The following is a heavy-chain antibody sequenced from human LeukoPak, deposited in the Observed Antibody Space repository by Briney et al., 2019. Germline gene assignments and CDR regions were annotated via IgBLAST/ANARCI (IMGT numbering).Heavy chain of an antibody. Sequence: ASVKVSCKASGGTFSSYAISWVRQAPGQRLEWMGWINPNSGGTNYAQKFQGWVTMTRDTSISTAYMELSRLRSDDTAVYYCARGDAALRYFDWLRNEPYYYYGMDVWGQGTTVTVSS. CDR2: INPNSGGT. J-gene: IGHJ6*02. D-gene: IGHD3-9*01. CDR3: ARGDAALRYFDWLRNEPYYYYGMDV. V-gene: IGHV1-2*04. CDR1: GGTFSSYA.